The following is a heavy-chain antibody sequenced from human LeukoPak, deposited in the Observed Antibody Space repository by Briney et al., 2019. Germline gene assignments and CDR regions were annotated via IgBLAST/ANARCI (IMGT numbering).Heavy chain of an antibody. CDR2: IIPIFGTA. D-gene: IGHD2-8*01. V-gene: IGHV1-69*13. J-gene: IGHJ4*02. CDR1: GGTFSSYA. CDR3: ARVVRGYCSKGVCYNYDY. Sequence: GASVKVSCKASGGTFSSYAISWVRQAPGQGLEWMGGIIPIFGTANYAQKFQGRVTITADESTSTAYMELSSLRSEDTAVYYCARVVRGYCSKGVCYNYDYWGQGTQVTVSS.